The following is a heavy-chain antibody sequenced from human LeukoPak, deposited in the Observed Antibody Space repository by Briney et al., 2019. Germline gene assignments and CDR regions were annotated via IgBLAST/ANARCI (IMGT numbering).Heavy chain of an antibody. CDR2: IYYSGST. Sequence: SETLSLTCTVAGGSISSSSYYWGWIRQPPGKGLEWIGSIYYSGSTYYNPSLKSRVTISVDTSKNQFSLTLSSVTAADTAVYYCARQLHIVVVVAAWFDPWGQGTLVTVSS. J-gene: IGHJ5*02. CDR3: ARQLHIVVVVAAWFDP. D-gene: IGHD2-15*01. V-gene: IGHV4-39*01. CDR1: GGSISSSSYY.